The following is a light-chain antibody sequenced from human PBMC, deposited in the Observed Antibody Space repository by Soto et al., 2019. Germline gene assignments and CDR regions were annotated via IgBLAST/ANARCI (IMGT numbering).Light chain of an antibody. V-gene: IGLV1-40*01. CDR1: RSNLGAGYD. CDR3: QAYDYSLTASV. Sequence: QSVLTQPPSVSGAPGQGVTISCTGTRSNLGAGYDVHWYQQFPGAAPKLLIYANNKRPSGVLDRLSGSKSGTSASLAITGLQAEDEGDYYCQAYDYSLTASVFGGGTKLTVL. CDR2: ANN. J-gene: IGLJ3*02.